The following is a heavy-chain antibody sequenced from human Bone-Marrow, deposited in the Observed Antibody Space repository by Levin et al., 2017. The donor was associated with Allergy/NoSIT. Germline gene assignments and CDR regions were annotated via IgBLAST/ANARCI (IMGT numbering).Heavy chain of an antibody. CDR3: ARDPQIFVY. V-gene: IGHV3-11*01. J-gene: IGHJ4*02. Sequence: GESLKISCATSGFAFSDYFMTWIRQAPGKGLEWVAYISNSANTGAVTVFYAESVRGRFTISRDDAKNTLHLQMNSLRHDDTAMYYCARDPQIFVYWGQGTPVTVSS. D-gene: IGHD2/OR15-2a*01. CDR2: ISNSANTGAVTV. CDR1: GFAFSDYF.